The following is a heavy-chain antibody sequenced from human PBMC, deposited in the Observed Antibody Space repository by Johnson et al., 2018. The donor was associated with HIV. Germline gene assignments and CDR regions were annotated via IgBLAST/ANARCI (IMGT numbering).Heavy chain of an antibody. CDR3: ARVRIIYSSSSHAFDI. CDR1: GFTFSSYS. D-gene: IGHD6-6*01. J-gene: IGHJ3*02. Sequence: QVQLVESGGGVVQPGRSLRLSCAASGFTFSSYSMHWVRQAPGKGLEWVAVISYDGSNKYYADSVKGRFTFSRDNSKNTLYLQMSSLRVEDTAVYCCARVRIIYSSSSHAFDIWGQGTMVTVSS. CDR2: ISYDGSNK. V-gene: IGHV3-30-3*01.